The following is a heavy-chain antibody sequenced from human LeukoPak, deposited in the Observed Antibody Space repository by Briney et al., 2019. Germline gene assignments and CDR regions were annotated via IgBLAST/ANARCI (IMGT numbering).Heavy chain of an antibody. J-gene: IGHJ5*02. Sequence: GSLRLSCAASGFLFSDYYMTWIRQAPGKGLEWVSYISSSGSITYYADSVKGRFTISRDNAKNSLYLEVNSLRDDDTAVYFCARTGGAGSPSDTWGQGTLVTVSS. V-gene: IGHV3-11*01. CDR1: GFLFSDYY. CDR3: ARTGGAGSPSDT. CDR2: ISSSGSIT. D-gene: IGHD3-10*01.